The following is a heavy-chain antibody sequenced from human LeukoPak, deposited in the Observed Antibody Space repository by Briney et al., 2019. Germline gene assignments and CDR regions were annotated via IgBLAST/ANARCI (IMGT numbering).Heavy chain of an antibody. CDR3: ARGSSGWYYFDY. V-gene: IGHV3-23*01. D-gene: IGHD6-19*01. Sequence: PGGSLRLSCAASGFTFSSYAMSWVRQAPGKGLEWVSAISGSGGSTYYADSVKGRFTISRDNAKNSLYLQMNSLRAEDTAVYYCARGSSGWYYFDYWGQGTLVTVSS. J-gene: IGHJ4*02. CDR1: GFTFSSYA. CDR2: ISGSGGST.